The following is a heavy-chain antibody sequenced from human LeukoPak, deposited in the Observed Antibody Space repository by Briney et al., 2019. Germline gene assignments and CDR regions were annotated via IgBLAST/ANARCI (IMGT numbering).Heavy chain of an antibody. D-gene: IGHD4-17*01. J-gene: IGHJ5*02. Sequence: GGSLRLSCAASGFSFSNAWMSWVRQAPGKGLEWVGRIRSKANSYATAYAASVKGRFTISRDDSKNTAYLQMNSLKTEDTAVYYCTTLHDYGDSRHPWGQGTLVTVSS. V-gene: IGHV3-73*01. CDR3: TTLHDYGDSRHP. CDR1: GFSFSNAW. CDR2: IRSKANSYAT.